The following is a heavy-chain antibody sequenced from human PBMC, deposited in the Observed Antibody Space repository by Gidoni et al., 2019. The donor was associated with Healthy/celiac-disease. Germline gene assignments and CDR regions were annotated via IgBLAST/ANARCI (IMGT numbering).Heavy chain of an antibody. CDR1: GGSFSGYY. D-gene: IGHD2-21*02. CDR2: INHSGST. J-gene: IGHJ4*02. Sequence: QVQLQQWGAGLLKPSETLSLTCAVYGGSFSGYYWSWIRQPPGKGLDWIGEINHSGSTNYNPSLKSRVTISVDTSKNQFSLKLSSVTAADTVVYYCARGVRVVVTAIPRPYYFDYWGQGTLVTVSS. CDR3: ARGVRVVVTAIPRPYYFDY. V-gene: IGHV4-34*01.